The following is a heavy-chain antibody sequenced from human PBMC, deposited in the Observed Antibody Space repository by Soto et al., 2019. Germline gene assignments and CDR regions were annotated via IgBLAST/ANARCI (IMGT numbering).Heavy chain of an antibody. D-gene: IGHD3-10*01. CDR3: ARRRSGPTFFDF. CDR2: IYHSGST. V-gene: IGHV4-59*08. Sequence: QVQLQESGPGLVKPSETLSLTCTVSGGSISSYYWSWIRQPPGKGLEWIGFIYHSGSTTYSPSLKSRVTISIDTSKNQFSLNLTSLTAADTAVYYCARRRSGPTFFDFWGQGTLLTVSS. CDR1: GGSISSYY. J-gene: IGHJ4*02.